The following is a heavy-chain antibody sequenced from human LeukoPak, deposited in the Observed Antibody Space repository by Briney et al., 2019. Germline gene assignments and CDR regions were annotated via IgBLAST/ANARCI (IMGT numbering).Heavy chain of an antibody. CDR2: IYHSGST. V-gene: IGHV4-38-2*02. Sequence: SETLSLTCAVSGYSISSGYYWGWIRQPPGKGLEWIGNIYHSGSTYYNPSLKSRVTISVDTSKNQFSLKLSSVTAADTAVYYCAREKGGPYGDYNDGMDVWGKGTTVTVSS. D-gene: IGHD4-17*01. CDR1: GYSISSGYY. CDR3: AREKGGPYGDYNDGMDV. J-gene: IGHJ6*04.